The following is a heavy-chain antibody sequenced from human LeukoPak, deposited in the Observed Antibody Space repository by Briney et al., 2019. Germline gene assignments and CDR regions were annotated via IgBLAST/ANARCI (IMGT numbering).Heavy chain of an antibody. D-gene: IGHD3-9*01. J-gene: IGHJ5*02. CDR1: GFTFSSYA. V-gene: IGHV3-23*01. CDR3: ARGKGDILTGYYYNWFDP. Sequence: GGSLRLSCAASGFTFSSYAMSWVRQAPGKGLEWVSAISGSGGSTYYADSVKGRFTISRDNSKNTLYLQMNSLRAEDTAVYYCARGKGDILTGYYYNWFDPWGQGTLVTVSS. CDR2: ISGSGGST.